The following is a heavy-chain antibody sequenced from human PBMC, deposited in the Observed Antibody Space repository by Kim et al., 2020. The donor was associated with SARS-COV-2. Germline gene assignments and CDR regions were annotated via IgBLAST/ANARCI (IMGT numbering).Heavy chain of an antibody. J-gene: IGHJ6*02. Sequence: DYADSVKGRFITSRDNARNSLYLQRNSRRPEDTALYYCTRDVLAGGADVWGQGTAVIVSS. D-gene: IGHD2-21*01. V-gene: IGHV3-9*01. CDR3: TRDVLAGGADV.